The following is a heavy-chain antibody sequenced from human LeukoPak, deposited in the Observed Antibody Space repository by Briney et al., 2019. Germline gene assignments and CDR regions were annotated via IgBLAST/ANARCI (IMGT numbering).Heavy chain of an antibody. J-gene: IGHJ4*02. Sequence: ASVKVSCKASGGTFSSYAISWVRQAPGQGLEWMGRIIPILGTANYAQKFQGRVTITADKSTSTAYMELSSLRSEDTAVYYCARVGAAAAGTTNLDYWGQGTLVTVSS. V-gene: IGHV1-69*04. D-gene: IGHD6-13*01. CDR3: ARVGAAAAGTTNLDY. CDR2: IIPILGTA. CDR1: GGTFSSYA.